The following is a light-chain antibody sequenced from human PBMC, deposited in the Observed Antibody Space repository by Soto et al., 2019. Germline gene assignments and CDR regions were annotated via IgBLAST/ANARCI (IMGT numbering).Light chain of an antibody. J-gene: IGKJ4*01. CDR3: QQYDNLPLT. V-gene: IGKV1-33*01. Sequence: IQMTQSPSSLSASVGDRVTITCRASQGIRNDLGWYQQKPGKAPKLLIYDASKMETGVPSRFSGSGSGTAFTFTISSLQPEDVATYYCQQYDNLPLTFGGGTKVEIK. CDR2: DAS. CDR1: QGIRND.